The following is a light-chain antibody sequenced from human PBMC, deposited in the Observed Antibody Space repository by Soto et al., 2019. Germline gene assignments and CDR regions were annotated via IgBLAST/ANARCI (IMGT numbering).Light chain of an antibody. Sequence: QSALTQPPSASGSPGQSVTISCTGTSSDVGAYNSVSWYQHYPGKAPKLLIYEVSKRPSGVPDRFSGSKSGNTASLTVSGLQAEDEADYHCSSYAGATNLVFGGGTQLTVL. J-gene: IGLJ2*01. CDR1: SSDVGAYNS. CDR2: EVS. V-gene: IGLV2-8*01. CDR3: SSYAGATNLV.